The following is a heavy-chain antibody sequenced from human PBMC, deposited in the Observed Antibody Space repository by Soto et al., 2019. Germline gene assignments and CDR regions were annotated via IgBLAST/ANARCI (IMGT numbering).Heavy chain of an antibody. J-gene: IGHJ4*02. CDR2: LSYEGSEE. D-gene: IGHD6-19*01. CDR3: ALTRRSSLLEVAGPGFEY. Sequence: TGGSLRLSCAASGFNFGVFGMHWVRQAPGKGLEWLSVLSYEGSEEYYADSVRGRFTISRDNSKNTLFLQMDSLRVDDTGVYYCALTRRSSLLEVAGPGFEYWGRRTMVTVSS. CDR1: GFNFGVFG. V-gene: IGHV3-30*03.